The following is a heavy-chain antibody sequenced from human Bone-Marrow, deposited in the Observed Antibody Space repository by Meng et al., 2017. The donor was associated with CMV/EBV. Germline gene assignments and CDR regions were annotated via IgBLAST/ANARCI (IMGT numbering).Heavy chain of an antibody. CDR2: INPIFGTA. J-gene: IGHJ5*02. Sequence: SVKVSCKASGYTFTGYYMHWVRQAPGQGLEWMGWINPIFGTANYAQKFQGRVTITTDESTSTAYMELSSLRSEDTAVYYCASITNKRWWFDPWGQGTLVTVSS. CDR1: GYTFTGYY. V-gene: IGHV1-69*05. D-gene: IGHD3-10*01. CDR3: ASITNKRWWFDP.